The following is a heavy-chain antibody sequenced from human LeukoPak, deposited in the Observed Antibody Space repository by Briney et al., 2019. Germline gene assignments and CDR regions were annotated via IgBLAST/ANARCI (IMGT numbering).Heavy chain of an antibody. CDR3: ARGGNLRYSGYDF. D-gene: IGHD5-12*01. CDR1: GGSFSGYY. CDR2: INHSGST. J-gene: IGHJ4*02. V-gene: IGHV4-34*01. Sequence: PSETLSLTCAVYGGSFSGYYWSWIRQPPGKGLEWIGEINHSGSTNYNPSLKSRVTISVDTSKNQFSLKLSSVTAADTAVCYCARGGNLRYSGYDFWGQGTLVTVSS.